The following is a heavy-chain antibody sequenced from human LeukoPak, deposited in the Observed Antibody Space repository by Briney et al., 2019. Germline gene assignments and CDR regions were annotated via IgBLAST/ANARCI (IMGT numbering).Heavy chain of an antibody. V-gene: IGHV1-2*06. CDR2: INPDTGGT. J-gene: IGHJ4*02. CDR3: VTSFDYSDFY. Sequence: VSVKVSCKASGYTFTNFYIHWVRQAPGQGLELMGRINPDTGGTNFAQKFQDRVTVTRDTSISTVFLELSSLTSGDAAVCYCVTSFDYSDFYWGQGTLVIVS. CDR1: GYTFTNFY. D-gene: IGHD4-11*01.